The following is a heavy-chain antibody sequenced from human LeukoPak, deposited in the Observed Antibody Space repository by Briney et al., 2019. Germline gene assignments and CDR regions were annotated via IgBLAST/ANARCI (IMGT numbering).Heavy chain of an antibody. D-gene: IGHD6-13*01. CDR1: GFTFSSYS. V-gene: IGHV3-21*01. J-gene: IGHJ4*02. CDR3: ARDIAAAGTGY. Sequence: GGSLRLSCAASGFTFSSYSMNWVRQAPGKGLEWVSSISSSSSYIYYADSVKGRFTISRDNAKNTLYLQMNSLRAEDTAVYYCARDIAAAGTGYWGQGTLVTVSS. CDR2: ISSSSSYI.